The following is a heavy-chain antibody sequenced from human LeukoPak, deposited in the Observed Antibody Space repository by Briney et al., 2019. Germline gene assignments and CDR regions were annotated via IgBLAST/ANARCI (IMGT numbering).Heavy chain of an antibody. Sequence: GGSLRLSCAASGFTFSSSWMSWVRQAPGKGLEWVANINQDGSGKYYLDFLRGRFTISRDNAKNSLYLQVNSLRAEDTAVYYCVRGVDYWGQGILVTVSS. V-gene: IGHV3-7*04. CDR3: VRGVDY. CDR1: GFTFSSSW. J-gene: IGHJ4*02. CDR2: INQDGSGK.